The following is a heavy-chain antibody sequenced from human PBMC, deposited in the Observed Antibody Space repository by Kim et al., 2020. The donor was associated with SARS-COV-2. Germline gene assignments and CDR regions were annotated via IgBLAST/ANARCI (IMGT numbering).Heavy chain of an antibody. J-gene: IGHJ5*02. CDR3: ARDHGLYKLELRGWFDP. CDR1: GGSISSGGYY. CDR2: IYYSGST. Sequence: SETLSLTCTVSGGSISSGGYYWSWIRQHPGKGLEWIGYIYYSGSTYYNPSLKSRVTISVDTSKNQFSLKLSSVTAADTAVYYCARDHGLYKLELRGWFDPWGQGTLVTVSS. V-gene: IGHV4-31*03. D-gene: IGHD1-7*01.